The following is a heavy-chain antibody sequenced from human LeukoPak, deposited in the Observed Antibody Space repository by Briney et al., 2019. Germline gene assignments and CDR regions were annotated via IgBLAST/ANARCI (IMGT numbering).Heavy chain of an antibody. Sequence: PSETLSRTCGVSGGSISSTNWWSWVRQPPWQGLEWIGEVSLTGETNYNPSLNGRVTMSLDGSRNQLSLTLTSVTAADTAIYYCSRESGAFCPFGYWGQGTLVIVPP. J-gene: IGHJ4*02. CDR2: VSLTGET. V-gene: IGHV4-4*02. D-gene: IGHD1-26*01. CDR3: SRESGAFCPFGY. CDR1: GGSISSTNW.